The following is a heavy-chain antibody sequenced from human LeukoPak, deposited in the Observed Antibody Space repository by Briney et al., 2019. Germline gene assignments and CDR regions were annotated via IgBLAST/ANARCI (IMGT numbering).Heavy chain of an antibody. CDR1: GFTFSMYA. CDR2: ISSTGGAT. Sequence: PGGSLRLSCAASGFTFSMYAMSWVRQAPGKGLEWVSAISSTGGATYYADSVKGRFAISRDNSRDTVDLQMNSLRADDTAVYYCARLWHWGQGTLVTVSS. J-gene: IGHJ1*01. D-gene: IGHD3-16*01. CDR3: ARLWH. V-gene: IGHV3-23*01.